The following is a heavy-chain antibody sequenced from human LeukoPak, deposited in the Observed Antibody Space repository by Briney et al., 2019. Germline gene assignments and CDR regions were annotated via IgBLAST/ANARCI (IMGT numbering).Heavy chain of an antibody. D-gene: IGHD2-2*01. V-gene: IGHV3-30*03. J-gene: IGHJ4*02. Sequence: PGGSLRLSCAASGFTFSSYGMHWVRQAPGKGLEWVAVISYNGSNKYYADSVKGRFTISRDNSKNTLYLQMNSLRAEDTAVYYCAREGGGYCSSTSCFEYYFDYWGQGTLVTVSS. CDR1: GFTFSSYG. CDR3: AREGGGYCSSTSCFEYYFDY. CDR2: ISYNGSNK.